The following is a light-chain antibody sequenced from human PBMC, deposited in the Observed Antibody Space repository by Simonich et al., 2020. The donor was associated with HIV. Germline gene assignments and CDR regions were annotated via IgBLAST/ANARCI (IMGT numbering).Light chain of an antibody. V-gene: IGLV1-40*01. CDR3: QSYDSSLSGVL. CDR2: ANP. CDR1: SSNIGAGYD. Sequence: QSVLTQPPSVSGAPGQRVTISCTGSSSNIGAGYDVHWYQQFPGTAPKLLTYANPNRPSGVPGRFSGSKSGTSASLAITGLQAEDEADYYCQSYDSSLSGVLFGGGTKLTIL. J-gene: IGLJ2*01.